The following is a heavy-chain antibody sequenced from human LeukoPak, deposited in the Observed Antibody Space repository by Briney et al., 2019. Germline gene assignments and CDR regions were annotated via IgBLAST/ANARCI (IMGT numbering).Heavy chain of an antibody. J-gene: IGHJ4*02. CDR2: IYYSGRT. CDR3: ARSVFTGAYPDFFDF. V-gene: IGHV4-39*07. Sequence: SETLSLTCTVSGGSISSSRYYWGWIRQPPGKGLEWIGSIYYSGRTYYNPSLKSRVTISVDTSKNQFSLKLSSVTAADTALYYCARSVFTGAYPDFFDFWGQGALVTVSS. CDR1: GGSISSSRYY.